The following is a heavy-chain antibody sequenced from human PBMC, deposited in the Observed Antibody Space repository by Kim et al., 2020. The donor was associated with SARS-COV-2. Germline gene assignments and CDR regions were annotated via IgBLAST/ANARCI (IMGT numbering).Heavy chain of an antibody. CDR1: GFSLSTSGVG. CDR3: AHRYDFWSGYYIGWFDP. D-gene: IGHD3-3*01. J-gene: IGHJ5*02. Sequence: SGPTLVKPTQTLTLTCTFSGFSLSTSGVGVGWIRQPPGKALEWLALIYWNDDKRYSPSLKSRLTITKDTSKNQVVLTMTNMDPVDTATYYCAHRYDFWSGYYIGWFDPWGQGTLVTVSS. CDR2: IYWNDDK. V-gene: IGHV2-5*01.